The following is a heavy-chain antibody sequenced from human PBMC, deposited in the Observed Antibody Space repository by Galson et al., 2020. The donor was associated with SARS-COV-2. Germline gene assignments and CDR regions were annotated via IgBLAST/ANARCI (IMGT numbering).Heavy chain of an antibody. CDR2: ISSDGNNE. V-gene: IGHV3-30-3*01. J-gene: IGHJ4*02. CDR1: RFTFRSHA. D-gene: IGHD3-22*01. Sequence: GGSLRLSCEASRFTFRSHAMHWVRQAPGKGLEWVAIISSDGNNEAYADSMRGRFTISRDNSKNTLYLQMNSLRAEDTAVYYCAREIWDYDSCPFDLCGQGTLVTVSS. CDR3: AREIWDYDSCPFDL.